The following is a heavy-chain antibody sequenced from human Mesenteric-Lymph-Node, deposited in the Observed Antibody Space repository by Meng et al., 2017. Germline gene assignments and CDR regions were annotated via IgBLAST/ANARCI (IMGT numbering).Heavy chain of an antibody. V-gene: IGHV3-48*03. J-gene: IGHJ4*02. D-gene: IGHD3-9*01. Sequence: GGSLRLSCAASGFTFSSYEMNWVRQAPGKGLEWVSYINPGGTNTFYADSVKGRFTISRDNAKNSLNLQMNSLRAEDTAVYYCVREKDTVLTGYYENYFDYWGQGALVTVSS. CDR1: GFTFSSYE. CDR2: INPGGTNT. CDR3: VREKDTVLTGYYENYFDY.